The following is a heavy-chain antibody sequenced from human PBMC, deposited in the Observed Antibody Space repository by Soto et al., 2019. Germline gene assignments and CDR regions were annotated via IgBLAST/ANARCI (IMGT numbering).Heavy chain of an antibody. J-gene: IGHJ4*02. V-gene: IGHV4-34*01. CDR3: ARGRTPTAGYSNGFSRPAFDS. D-gene: IGHD5-18*01. Sequence: SETLSLTCAVYGGSFSGYYWSWIRQPPGKGLEWMGEINHSGSTNYNPSLKSRVTISVDTSKNQFSPKLSSVTAADTAVYYCARGRTPTAGYSNGFSRPAFDSWGQGTLVTVSS. CDR2: INHSGST. CDR1: GGSFSGYY.